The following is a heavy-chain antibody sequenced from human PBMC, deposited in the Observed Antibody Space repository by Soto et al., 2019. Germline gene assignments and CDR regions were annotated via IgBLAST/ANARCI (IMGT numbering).Heavy chain of an antibody. CDR1: GYSFTSYW. V-gene: IGHV5-51*01. D-gene: IGHD2-15*01. CDR3: ARSGILGNYYYGMDV. Sequence: GESLKISCKGSGYSFTSYWIGWVRQIPGKGLEWMGIIYPGDSDTRYSPSFQGQVTISADKSISTAYLQWSSLKASDTAMYYCARSGILGNYYYGMDVWVQGTTVTVSS. J-gene: IGHJ6*02. CDR2: IYPGDSDT.